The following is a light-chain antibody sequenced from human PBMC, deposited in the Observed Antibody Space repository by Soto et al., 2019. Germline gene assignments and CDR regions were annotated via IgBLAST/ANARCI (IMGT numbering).Light chain of an antibody. J-gene: IGKJ1*01. Sequence: DIQMTQSPSTLSASVVDRVTITCRASQTISTWLAWYQHKPGKAPKLLISGASTLEGGVPSRFSGSGSGTEFTLTISNLQPDDLATYYGQHYRSYFPWMVGQGTKVDIK. CDR2: GAS. CDR3: QHYRSYFPWM. V-gene: IGKV1-5*01. CDR1: QTISTW.